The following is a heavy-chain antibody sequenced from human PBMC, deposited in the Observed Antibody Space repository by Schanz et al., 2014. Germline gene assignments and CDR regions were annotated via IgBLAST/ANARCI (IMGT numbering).Heavy chain of an antibody. Sequence: QVQLVQSGAEVKKPGASVKVSCKASGYTFTSYGISWVRQAPGQGLEWMGWISAYSGNSKYAQKLQGRVTMTTDTSTNTAYMELRSLTSDDTAVYYCARFNSGSHSPPYYYYGMDVWGQGTTVTVSS. CDR2: ISAYSGNS. J-gene: IGHJ6*02. D-gene: IGHD1-26*01. CDR3: ARFNSGSHSPPYYYYGMDV. CDR1: GYTFTSYG. V-gene: IGHV1-18*01.